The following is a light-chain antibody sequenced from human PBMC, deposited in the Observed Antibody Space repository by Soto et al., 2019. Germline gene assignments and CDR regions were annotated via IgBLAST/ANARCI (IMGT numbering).Light chain of an antibody. V-gene: IGKV3-15*01. CDR2: SAS. CDR1: QSISTE. CDR3: QKGNNWPLT. J-gene: IGKJ2*01. Sequence: EIVMTQSPATLSVSPGERATLSCRASQSISTELAWYQQKPGKPPRLLIYSASTRATGVPARFTGSGSGSEFTLTISGLQSEDFAVYYCQKGNNWPLTFRQGTRLEI.